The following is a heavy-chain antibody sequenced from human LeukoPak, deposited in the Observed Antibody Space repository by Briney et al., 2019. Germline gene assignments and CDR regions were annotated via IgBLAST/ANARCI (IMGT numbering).Heavy chain of an antibody. CDR1: GASMRSETHY. CDR3: ARGRRELKYAPDY. V-gene: IGHV4-31*03. D-gene: IGHD2-2*01. CDR2: IYYTAGA. Sequence: SQTLSLTCNVSGASMRSETHYWSWLRQHPGKGPEWIAYIYYTAGAYYNPSLESRVSISSDASENQFSLKLSSVTAADTAVYYCARGRRELKYAPDYWGQGTLVTVSS. J-gene: IGHJ4*02.